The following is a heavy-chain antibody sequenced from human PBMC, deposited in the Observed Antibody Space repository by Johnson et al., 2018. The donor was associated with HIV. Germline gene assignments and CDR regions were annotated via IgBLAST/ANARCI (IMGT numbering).Heavy chain of an antibody. D-gene: IGHD3-22*01. CDR3: ARGAYYYLI. CDR1: GFTFSSYA. J-gene: IGHJ3*01. Sequence: QVQLVESGGGVVQPGRSLRLSCAASGFTFSSYAMHWVRQAPGKGLEWVAVISYDGSNKYYADSVKGRFTISRDNSENTVYLQMNSLRAEDTALYYCARGAYYYLIWGQGTMVTVSS. CDR2: ISYDGSNK. V-gene: IGHV3-30*04.